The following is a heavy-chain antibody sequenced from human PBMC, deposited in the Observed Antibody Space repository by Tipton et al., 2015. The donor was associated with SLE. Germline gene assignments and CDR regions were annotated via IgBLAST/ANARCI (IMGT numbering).Heavy chain of an antibody. V-gene: IGHV3-23*01. CDR2: ISDSGDST. J-gene: IGHJ4*02. CDR1: RFIFATYG. Sequence: GSLRLSCVASRFIFATYGMTWVRQAPGKGLEWVSSISDSGDSTYYADSVKGRFTISRDNSKSTLYLQMNSLRGEDTAVYYCAKSWGWGSEDWGQGTLVTVSS. D-gene: IGHD2-21*01. CDR3: AKSWGWGSED.